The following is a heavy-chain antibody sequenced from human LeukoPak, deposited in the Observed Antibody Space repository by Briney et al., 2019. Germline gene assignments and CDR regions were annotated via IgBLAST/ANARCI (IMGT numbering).Heavy chain of an antibody. CDR1: GITLSSYW. D-gene: IGHD1-26*01. Sequence: GGALRLSFVASGITLSSYWMYWVRQAPGKGLVWVSRTNSDESDTSYADSVKGRFTISRDNAKNTLYLQMNSLRAEDTALYYCARGPRVGTTTLFPFDYWGQGTLVTVSS. V-gene: IGHV3-74*01. CDR2: TNSDESDT. J-gene: IGHJ4*02. CDR3: ARGPRVGTTTLFPFDY.